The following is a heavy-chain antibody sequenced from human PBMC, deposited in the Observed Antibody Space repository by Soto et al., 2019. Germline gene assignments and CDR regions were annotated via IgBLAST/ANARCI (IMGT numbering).Heavy chain of an antibody. CDR2: ISGSGGST. Sequence: GGSLRLSCAASGFTFSSYAMSWVRQAPGKGLEWVSAISGSGGSTYYADSVKGRFTISRDNSKNTLYLQMNSLRAEDTAVYYCAKRNYYDSSGYSSDPWGQGTLVTVSS. J-gene: IGHJ5*02. CDR3: AKRNYYDSSGYSSDP. D-gene: IGHD3-22*01. V-gene: IGHV3-23*01. CDR1: GFTFSSYA.